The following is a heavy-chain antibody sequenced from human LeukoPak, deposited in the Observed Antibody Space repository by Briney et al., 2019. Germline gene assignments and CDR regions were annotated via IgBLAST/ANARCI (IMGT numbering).Heavy chain of an antibody. CDR2: TSHDGSNK. Sequence: PGGSLRLSCAVSGFTFSSYAMHWVRQAPGKGLEWVAVTSHDGSNKYYADSVKGRFTISRDNSKNTLYLQMNSLRVEDTAVYYCARDRGRNWLDPWGQGTLVTVSS. CDR1: GFTFSSYA. CDR3: ARDRGRNWLDP. D-gene: IGHD5-24*01. J-gene: IGHJ5*02. V-gene: IGHV3-30-3*01.